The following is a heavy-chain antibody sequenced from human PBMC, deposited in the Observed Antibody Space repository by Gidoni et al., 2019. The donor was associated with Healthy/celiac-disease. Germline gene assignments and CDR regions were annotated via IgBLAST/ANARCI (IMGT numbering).Heavy chain of an antibody. CDR1: GYTFTSSG. J-gene: IGHJ3*02. CDR3: AREGYYDSSGGAFDI. V-gene: IGHV1-18*01. CDR2: ISASNGNT. Sequence: QVQLVQSGAEVKKPGASVKVSCKASGYTFTSSGISWVRQAPGQGLEWMGWISASNGNTNYAQKRQGRVTMTTDTSTSTAYMELRSLRSDDTAVYYCAREGYYDSSGGAFDIWGQGTMVTVSS. D-gene: IGHD3-22*01.